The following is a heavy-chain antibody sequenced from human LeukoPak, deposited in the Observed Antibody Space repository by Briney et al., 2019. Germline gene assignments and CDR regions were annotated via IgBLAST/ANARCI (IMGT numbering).Heavy chain of an antibody. Sequence: PGGALRLSCAASRFTFSSYAMSAGPQAPGKGREWGSAIGGSGGSTYYADSLKGRFTISRDNSKNTLYLQMNSLRAEDTGVYYCAKDRVGPFDYWGQGNLVTVSS. CDR1: RFTFSSYA. CDR3: AKDRVGPFDY. J-gene: IGHJ4*02. D-gene: IGHD1-26*01. V-gene: IGHV3-23*01. CDR2: IGGSGGST.